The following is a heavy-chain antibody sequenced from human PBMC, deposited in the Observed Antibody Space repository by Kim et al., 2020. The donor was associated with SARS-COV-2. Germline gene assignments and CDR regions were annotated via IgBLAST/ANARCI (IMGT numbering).Heavy chain of an antibody. J-gene: IGHJ5*02. CDR3: ARATDYYGGFDP. V-gene: IGHV3-48*03. D-gene: IGHD3-10*01. Sequence: YYADSVKGRFTISRDNAKNSLYLQMNSLRAEDTAVYYCARATDYYGGFDPWGQGTLVTVSS.